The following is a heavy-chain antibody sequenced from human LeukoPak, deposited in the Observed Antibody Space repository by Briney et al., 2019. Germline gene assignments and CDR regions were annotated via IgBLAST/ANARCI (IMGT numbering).Heavy chain of an antibody. Sequence: SETLSLTCAVSGYSISSGSYWGWIRQPPGKGLEWIGYIYYSGSTNYNPSLKSRVTISVDTSKNQFSLKLSSVTAADTAVYYCARDSSSWNYWGQGTLVTVSS. D-gene: IGHD6-13*01. J-gene: IGHJ4*02. CDR2: IYYSGST. CDR3: ARDSSSWNY. CDR1: GYSISSGSY. V-gene: IGHV4-61*01.